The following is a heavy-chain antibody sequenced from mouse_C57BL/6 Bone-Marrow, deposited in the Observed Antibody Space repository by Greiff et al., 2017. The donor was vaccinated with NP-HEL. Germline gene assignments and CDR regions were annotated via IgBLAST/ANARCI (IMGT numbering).Heavy chain of an antibody. Sequence: EVQLQQSGAELVRPGASVKLSCTASGFNIKDDYMHWVKQRPEQGLEWIGWIDPENGDTEYASKFQGKATITADTSSNTAYLQLSSLTSEDTAVYYCTTYDGYWYFEVWGTGTTGTVSS. CDR1: GFNIKDDY. V-gene: IGHV14-4*01. CDR3: TTYDGYWYFEV. D-gene: IGHD2-3*01. CDR2: IDPENGDT. J-gene: IGHJ1*03.